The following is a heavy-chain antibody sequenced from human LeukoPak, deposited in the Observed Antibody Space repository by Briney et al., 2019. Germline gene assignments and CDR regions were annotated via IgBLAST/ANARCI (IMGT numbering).Heavy chain of an antibody. V-gene: IGHV1-18*01. CDR3: ARGNKDYGDYARGLSDY. CDR1: GYTFTSYG. J-gene: IGHJ4*02. D-gene: IGHD4-17*01. Sequence: GASVKVSCKASGYTFTSYGISWVRQAPGQGLEWMGWISDYNGNTNYAQKLQGRVTMTRNTSITTAYMELSSLRSEDTAVYYCARGNKDYGDYARGLSDYWGQGTLVTVSS. CDR2: ISDYNGNT.